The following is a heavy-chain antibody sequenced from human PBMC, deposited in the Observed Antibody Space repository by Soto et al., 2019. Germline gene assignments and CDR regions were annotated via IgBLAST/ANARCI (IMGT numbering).Heavy chain of an antibody. CDR2: ISGSGGST. CDR3: AKESGYSYGYNFDY. V-gene: IGHV3-11*01. D-gene: IGHD5-18*01. CDR1: GFSFRDYY. Sequence: QVQLVESGGALVKPGGSLRLSCAASGFSFRDYYMSWIRQAPGKGLEWISYISGSGGSTYYADSVKGRFTISRDNSKNTLYLQMNSLRAEDTAVYYCAKESGYSYGYNFDYWGQGTLVTVSS. J-gene: IGHJ4*02.